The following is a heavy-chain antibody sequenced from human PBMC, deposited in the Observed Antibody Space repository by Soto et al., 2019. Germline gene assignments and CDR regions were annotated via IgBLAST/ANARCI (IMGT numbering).Heavy chain of an antibody. Sequence: SETLSLTCAVYGGSSSGYYWSWIRQPTGKGLEWIGEINHSGSTNYNPSLKSRVTISVDTSKNQFSLKLSSVTAADTAVYYCARGHITIFGVVIRDSRWFDPWGQGTLVTVSS. D-gene: IGHD3-3*01. CDR1: GGSSSGYY. CDR2: INHSGST. J-gene: IGHJ5*02. CDR3: ARGHITIFGVVIRDSRWFDP. V-gene: IGHV4-34*01.